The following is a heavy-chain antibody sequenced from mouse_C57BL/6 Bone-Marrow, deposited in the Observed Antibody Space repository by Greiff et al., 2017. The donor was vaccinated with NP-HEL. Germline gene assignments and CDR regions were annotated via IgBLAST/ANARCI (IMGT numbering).Heavy chain of an antibody. D-gene: IGHD2-5*01. V-gene: IGHV1-81*01. J-gene: IGHJ3*01. CDR3: ARSGAYYIKGGFAY. Sequence: QVQLQQSGAELARPGASVKLSCKASGYTFTSYGISWVKQRPGQGLEWIGEIYPRSGNTYYIEKFKGKATLTADKSSSTVYMELRSLTSEDSAVYVCARSGAYYIKGGFAYWGQGTLVTVSA. CDR2: IYPRSGNT. CDR1: GYTFTSYG.